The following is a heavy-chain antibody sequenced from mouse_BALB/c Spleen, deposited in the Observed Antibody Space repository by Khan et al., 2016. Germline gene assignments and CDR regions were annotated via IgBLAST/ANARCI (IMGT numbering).Heavy chain of an antibody. CDR3: STINS. Sequence: VQLQQSGAELVKPGASVKLSCTASGYNIKDTYMHWVKQRPEQGLEWIGRIDPANGNTKYDAMFKGKATITADTSSNTAYLQLSSLTSEDTAVNCCSTINSWGQGTTLTVSS. CDR1: GYNIKDTY. V-gene: IGHV14-3*02. J-gene: IGHJ2*01. CDR2: IDPANGNT.